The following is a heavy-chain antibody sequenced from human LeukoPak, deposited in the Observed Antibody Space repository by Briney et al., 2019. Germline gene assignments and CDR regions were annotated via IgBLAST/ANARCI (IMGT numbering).Heavy chain of an antibody. Sequence: GGSLRLSCAASGFTFSSYEMNWVRQAPGKGLERVSYISSSGSTIYYADSVKGRFTISRDNAKNSLYLQMNSLRAEDTAVYYCASGSGYYYAGFDYWGQGTLVTVSS. CDR3: ASGSGYYYAGFDY. CDR1: GFTFSSYE. V-gene: IGHV3-48*03. J-gene: IGHJ4*02. D-gene: IGHD3-22*01. CDR2: ISSSGSTI.